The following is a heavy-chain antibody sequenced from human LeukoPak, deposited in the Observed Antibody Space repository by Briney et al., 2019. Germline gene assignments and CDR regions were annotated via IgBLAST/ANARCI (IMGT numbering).Heavy chain of an antibody. Sequence: PSETLSLTCTVSGGSISSYYWSWIRQPAGKGLEWIGRIYTSGSTNYNPSLMSRVTMSLDTSKNQFSLKLSSVTAADTAVYYCARSQGRRFLPTPPYMDVWGKGTTVTVSS. CDR3: ARSQGRRFLPTPPYMDV. CDR1: GGSISSYY. D-gene: IGHD1-26*01. V-gene: IGHV4-4*07. CDR2: IYTSGST. J-gene: IGHJ6*03.